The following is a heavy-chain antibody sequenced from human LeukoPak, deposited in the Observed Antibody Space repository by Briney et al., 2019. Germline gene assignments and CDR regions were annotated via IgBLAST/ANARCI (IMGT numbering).Heavy chain of an antibody. D-gene: IGHD4-17*01. Sequence: SETLSLTCTVSGGSISSSSYYWGWIRQPPGKGLEWIGSIFYSGSTYYNPTLKSRVTISVDTSKNQFSLRLSSVTAADTGLYYCASHRGDYNQPFDYWGQGTLVTVSS. CDR3: ASHRGDYNQPFDY. J-gene: IGHJ4*02. CDR2: IFYSGST. CDR1: GGSISSSSYY. V-gene: IGHV4-39*01.